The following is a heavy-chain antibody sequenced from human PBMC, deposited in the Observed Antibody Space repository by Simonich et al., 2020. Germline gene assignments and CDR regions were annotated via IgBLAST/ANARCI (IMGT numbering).Heavy chain of an antibody. J-gene: IGHJ3*02. CDR2: INHSGST. V-gene: IGHV4-34*01. CDR1: GGSFSGYY. CDR3: ARGKGWKNAFDI. D-gene: IGHD1-1*01. Sequence: QVQLQQWGAGLLKPSETLSLTCAVYGGSFSGYYWGWIRRPPGKGLGGMGEINHSGSTNYNPSLKSRVTISVDTSKNQFSLKLSSVTAADTAVYYCARGKGWKNAFDIWGQGTMVTVSS.